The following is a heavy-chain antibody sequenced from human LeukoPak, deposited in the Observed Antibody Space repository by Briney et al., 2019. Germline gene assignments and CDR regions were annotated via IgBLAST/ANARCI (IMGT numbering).Heavy chain of an antibody. CDR2: ISSSSSYI. D-gene: IGHD3-10*01. J-gene: IGHJ4*02. CDR3: ARNIRRVTWSIDY. Sequence: PGGSLRLSCAASGFTFSSYSMNWVRQAPGKGLEWVSSISSSSSYIYYADSVKGRFTISRDNAKNSLYLQMNSLRAEDTAVYYCARNIRRVTWSIDYWGQGTLVTVSS. CDR1: GFTFSSYS. V-gene: IGHV3-21*01.